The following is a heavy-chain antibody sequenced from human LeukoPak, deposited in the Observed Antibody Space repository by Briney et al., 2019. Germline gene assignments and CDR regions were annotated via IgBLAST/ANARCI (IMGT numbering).Heavy chain of an antibody. D-gene: IGHD3-9*01. Sequence: SETLSLTCTVSGGSISSYYWSWIRQPPGKGLEWIGYIYYSGSTYYNPSLKSRVTISVDTSKNQFSLKLSSVTAADTAVYYCARDRVGILTGSYYYYYGMDVWGQGTTVTVSS. CDR3: ARDRVGILTGSYYYYYGMDV. J-gene: IGHJ6*02. CDR1: GGSISSYY. V-gene: IGHV4-30-4*01. CDR2: IYYSGST.